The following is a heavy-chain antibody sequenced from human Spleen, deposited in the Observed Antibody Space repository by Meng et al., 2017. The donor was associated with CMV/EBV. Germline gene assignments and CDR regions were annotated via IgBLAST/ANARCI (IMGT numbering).Heavy chain of an antibody. CDR3: ARRGDYSTSKFYSMDV. D-gene: IGHD4-11*01. V-gene: IGHV4-39*01. Sequence: SETLSLTCTVSGGAISGSRHFWGWIRQPPGKGLEWIGSIYYGGDTHYNPSLNNRVTISVDTSKNQFSLNLNSVTAADTALYFCARRGDYSTSKFYSMDVWDQG. CDR1: GGAISGSRHF. CDR2: IYYGGDT. J-gene: IGHJ6*02.